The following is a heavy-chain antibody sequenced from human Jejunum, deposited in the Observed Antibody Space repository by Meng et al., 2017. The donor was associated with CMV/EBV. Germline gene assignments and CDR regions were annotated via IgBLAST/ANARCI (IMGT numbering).Heavy chain of an antibody. J-gene: IGHJ4*01. CDR3: TTLTY. CDR1: GLTFSKCW. Sequence: CAASGLTFSKCWVHWVRQAPGKGLEWVGSIKSKTDGGTTDYAAPVKGRFTISRDDSKNTLYLEMNSLKSEDTAVYYCTTLTYWGHGNLVTVSS. CDR2: IKSKTDGGTT. V-gene: IGHV3-15*01.